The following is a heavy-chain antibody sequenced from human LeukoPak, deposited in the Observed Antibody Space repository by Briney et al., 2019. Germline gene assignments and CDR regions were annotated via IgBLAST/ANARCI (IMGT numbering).Heavy chain of an antibody. CDR3: TTSPAYGGNYYYGMDV. Sequence: PGGSLRLSCAASGFTFSSYAMSWVRQAPGKGLEWVGRIKSKTDGGTTDYAAPVKGRFTISRDDSKNTLYLQMNSLKTEDTAVYYCTTSPAYGGNYYYGMDVWGQGTTVTVSS. CDR2: IKSKTDGGTT. D-gene: IGHD4-23*01. V-gene: IGHV3-15*01. J-gene: IGHJ6*02. CDR1: GFTFSSYA.